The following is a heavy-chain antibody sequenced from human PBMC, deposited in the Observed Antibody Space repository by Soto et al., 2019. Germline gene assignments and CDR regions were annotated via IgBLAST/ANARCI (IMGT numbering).Heavy chain of an antibody. CDR2: IYYSGST. CDR1: DGSISSGCYC. J-gene: IGHJ4*02. CDR3: ARNRDGYIFDY. V-gene: IGHV4-31*03. Sequence: QSLTCTVADGSISSGCYCWISFRQHPGKGLEWIGYIYYSGSTYYNPSLKSRVTISVDTSKNHFSLKLSSVTAADTAVYSRARNRDGYIFDYWGQGTLVTVSS. D-gene: IGHD5-12*01.